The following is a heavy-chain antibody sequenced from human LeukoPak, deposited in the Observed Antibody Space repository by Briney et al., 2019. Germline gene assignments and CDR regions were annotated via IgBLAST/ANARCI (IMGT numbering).Heavy chain of an antibody. CDR3: AREAGGYEDY. J-gene: IGHJ4*02. V-gene: IGHV4-4*07. CDR1: GGSISNYW. Sequence: PSETLFLTCTVSGGSISNYWWSWIRQAAGKGLEWIGRIYPSGTTYYNPSLRSRVTLSVDTSKNQFSLKLSSLTPADTAVYYCAREAGGYEDYWGQGTLVTVSS. CDR2: IYPSGTT. D-gene: IGHD5-12*01.